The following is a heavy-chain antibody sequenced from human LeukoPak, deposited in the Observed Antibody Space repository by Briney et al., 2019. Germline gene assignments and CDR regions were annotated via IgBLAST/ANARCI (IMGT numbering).Heavy chain of an antibody. CDR2: MSADSATT. Sequence: GGSLGLSGAASGFNFGSYSMTWVRQAPGKGLEGVSVMSADSATTFYADSVKGRFTISRDNAKNTVFLQMSSLRAEDTALYYCARKSASGNYPLDYWGQGTLVTVSS. CDR3: ARKSASGNYPLDY. CDR1: GFNFGSYS. J-gene: IGHJ4*02. V-gene: IGHV3-23*01. D-gene: IGHD3-10*01.